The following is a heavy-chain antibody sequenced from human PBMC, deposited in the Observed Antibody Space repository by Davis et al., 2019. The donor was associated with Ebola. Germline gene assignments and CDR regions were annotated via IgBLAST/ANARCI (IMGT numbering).Heavy chain of an antibody. V-gene: IGHV3-7*03. Sequence: GESLKISCAAFGFTFKTYLMGWVRQAPGRGLEWVAFIRGDVSQKDYADSVKGRFTISRDNSKNSVSLQMNSLGVEDTAVYYCARWNFAFDIWGQGTTVTVSS. CDR2: IRGDVSQK. CDR3: ARWNFAFDI. J-gene: IGHJ3*02. CDR1: GFTFKTYL. D-gene: IGHD1-7*01.